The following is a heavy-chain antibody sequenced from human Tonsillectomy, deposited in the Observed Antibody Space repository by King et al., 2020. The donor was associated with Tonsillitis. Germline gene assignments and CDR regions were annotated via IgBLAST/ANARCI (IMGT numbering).Heavy chain of an antibody. CDR3: AKDGWIRHRYSGSYFDY. J-gene: IGHJ4*02. CDR1: EFTFSSYG. CDR2: IRYDGSNT. Sequence: VQLVESGGGVVQPGGSLRLSCAASEFTFSSYGMHWVRQAPGKGLEWVAFIRYDGSNTYYADSVKGRFTISRDNSKNTLYLQMSSLRAEDTAVYYCAKDGWIRHRYSGSYFDYGGQGTLVTVSS. D-gene: IGHD1-26*01. V-gene: IGHV3-30*02.